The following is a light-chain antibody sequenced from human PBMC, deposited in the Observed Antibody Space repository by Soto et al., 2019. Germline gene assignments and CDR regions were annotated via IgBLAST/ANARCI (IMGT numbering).Light chain of an antibody. V-gene: IGLV2-14*01. CDR1: SSDVGGYNY. CDR2: DVS. CDR3: SSYTSSDSLV. J-gene: IGLJ2*01. Sequence: QSALTQPASVSGSPGQSNTISCTGTSSDVGGYNYVSWYQQEPGKAPKLMIYDVSSRPSGVSNRFSGSKSGNTASLTISGLQAEDEADYYCSSYTSSDSLVFGGGTKLTVL.